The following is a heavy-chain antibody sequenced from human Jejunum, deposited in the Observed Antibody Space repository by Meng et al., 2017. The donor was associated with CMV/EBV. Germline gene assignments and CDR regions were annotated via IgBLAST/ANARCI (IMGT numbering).Heavy chain of an antibody. D-gene: IGHD2-2*01. CDR2: IQFNGKNE. CDR3: AKLTSCCYTGYFDY. CDR1: RFSLSSFG. Sequence: RFSLSSFGMHWVSQAPGKGMEWVTFIQFNGKNEYYADSVKGRFTVSRDTSRNTLYLQMDSLRAEDTAVYYCAKLTSCCYTGYFDYWGQGRLVTVSS. V-gene: IGHV3-30*02. J-gene: IGHJ4*02.